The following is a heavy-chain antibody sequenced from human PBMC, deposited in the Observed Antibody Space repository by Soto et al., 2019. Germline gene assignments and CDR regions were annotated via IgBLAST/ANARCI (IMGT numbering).Heavy chain of an antibody. J-gene: IGHJ4*02. Sequence: GGSLRLSCEASGVTFSGYGMHWVRQAPGKGLEWVSFVSYEGSNKYYADSVKGRFTISKDNSKNTLNLQMNSLRAEDTAVYYCAKEERHSGYIIDYWGQGTVVTVSS. CDR1: GVTFSGYG. CDR2: VSYEGSNK. V-gene: IGHV3-30*18. D-gene: IGHD5-12*01. CDR3: AKEERHSGYIIDY.